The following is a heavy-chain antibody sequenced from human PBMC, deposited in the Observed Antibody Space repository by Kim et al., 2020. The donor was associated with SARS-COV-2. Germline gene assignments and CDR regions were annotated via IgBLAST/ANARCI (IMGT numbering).Heavy chain of an antibody. CDR2: ISSTSTTT. J-gene: IGHJ6*02. CDR3: VRDPIVGVPNDIKYNYYGMDL. Sequence: GGSLRLSCAASGFTFSNYSMTWVRRAPGKGLAWISYISSTSTTTFYADSVKGRFTISRDNAENLVYLQLSSLRDEDTAVYYCVRDPIVGVPNDIKYNYYGMDLWGQGTTVTVSS. V-gene: IGHV3-48*02. CDR1: GFTFSNYS. D-gene: IGHD2-2*01.